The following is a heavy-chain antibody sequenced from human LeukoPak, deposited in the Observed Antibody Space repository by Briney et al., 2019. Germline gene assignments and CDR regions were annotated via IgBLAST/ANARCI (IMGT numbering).Heavy chain of an antibody. J-gene: IGHJ6*02. D-gene: IGHD2-2*01. V-gene: IGHV4-61*01. Sequence: PSETLSLTCTVSGCSVISGSYYWSWIRQAPGKRLEWIGYIYYRGSTNYNPSLKSRVTISVDTSKNQFSLKLSSVTAADTAVYYCARSYCSSTSCYGGCYYYGMDVWGQGTTVTVSS. CDR3: ARSYCSSTSCYGGCYYYGMDV. CDR1: GCSVISGSYY. CDR2: IYYRGST.